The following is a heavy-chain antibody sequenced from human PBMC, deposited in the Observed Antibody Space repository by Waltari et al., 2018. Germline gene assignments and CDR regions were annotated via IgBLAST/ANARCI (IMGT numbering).Heavy chain of an antibody. CDR3: ARDIRGGYDPIGAFDI. Sequence: EVQLVESGGGLVQPGGSLRLSCAASGFTFSSYSMNWVRQAPGKGLEWVSYISSSSSTIYYADSVKGRFTISRDNAKNSLYLQMNSLRAEDTAVYYCARDIRGGYDPIGAFDIWGQGTMVTVSS. CDR1: GFTFSSYS. V-gene: IGHV3-48*04. CDR2: ISSSSSTI. J-gene: IGHJ3*02. D-gene: IGHD5-12*01.